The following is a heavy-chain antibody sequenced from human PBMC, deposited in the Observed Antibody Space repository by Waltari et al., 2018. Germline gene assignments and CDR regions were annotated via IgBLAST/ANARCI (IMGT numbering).Heavy chain of an antibody. D-gene: IGHD1-26*01. CDR3: ASRIGGISPLTG. J-gene: IGHJ4*02. Sequence: QVQLQQWGAGLLKPSETLSLTCAVYGGSFNAYYWTWLRPPPEKGLEWIGEIHHTGDTIYNPSLKSRVAILMDASKNQFSLSLKLVAAADTAIYYCASRIGGISPLTGWGQGTPVIVSA. V-gene: IGHV4-34*01. CDR2: IHHTGDT. CDR1: GGSFNAYY.